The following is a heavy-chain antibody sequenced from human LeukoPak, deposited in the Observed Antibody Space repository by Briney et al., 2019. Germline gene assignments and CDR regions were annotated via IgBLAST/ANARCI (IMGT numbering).Heavy chain of an antibody. CDR1: AFTFSSNW. J-gene: IGHJ4*02. CDR3: ARSTGSNWLLDY. V-gene: IGHV3-74*01. Sequence: GGSLRLSCAASAFTFSSNWMHWVRQGPGKGLVWVSRINSDGSSTTYADSVKGRFTISRDNAKNTLFLQMNSLRAEDTAVYYCARSTGSNWLLDYWGQGTLVTVSS. D-gene: IGHD6-13*01. CDR2: INSDGSST.